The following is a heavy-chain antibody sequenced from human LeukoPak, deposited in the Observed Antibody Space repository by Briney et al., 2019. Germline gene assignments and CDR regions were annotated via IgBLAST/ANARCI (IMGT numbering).Heavy chain of an antibody. D-gene: IGHD3-3*01. CDR2: IFYTGST. CDR3: ARRDLYFDL. V-gene: IGHV4-59*01. J-gene: IGHJ2*01. Sequence: SETLSLTCSVSGGSISSDYWSWIRLPPGKGLEFIAYIFYTGSTNYNPSLKSRATISVDTSKNQFSLKLSDVTAADTAVYYCARRDLYFDLWGRGTLVTVSS. CDR1: GGSISSDY.